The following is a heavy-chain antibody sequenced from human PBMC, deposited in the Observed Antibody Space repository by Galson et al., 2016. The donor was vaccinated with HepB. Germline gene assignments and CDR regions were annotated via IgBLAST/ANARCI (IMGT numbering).Heavy chain of an antibody. D-gene: IGHD3-10*01. CDR1: GFTFNNYA. J-gene: IGHJ4*02. V-gene: IGHV3-30-3*01. CDR3: VKWAGTATILLWSGPFDD. Sequence: SLRLSCAASGFTFNNYAIHWVRQAPGKGLEWVAIISYDGSSKDYADSVKGRFTISRDNSKNTVFLQMNSLRPEDTAIYYCVKWAGTATILLWSGPFDDWGQGTLVTVSS. CDR2: ISYDGSSK.